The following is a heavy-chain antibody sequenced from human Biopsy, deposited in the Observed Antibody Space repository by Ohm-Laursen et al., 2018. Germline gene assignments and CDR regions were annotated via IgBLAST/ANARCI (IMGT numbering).Heavy chain of an antibody. CDR1: GDSVTKYY. D-gene: IGHD5-24*01. CDR3: ASAGYNPDWSFDL. V-gene: IGHV4-59*02. Sequence: TLSLTCTVSGDSVTKYYWSWIRQPPGKGLEWIGHIYYSVMTNYNPSLQSRVTISVDTSKNHFSLRLRSVTPADTAVYYCASAGYNPDWSFDLWGRGTRVTVSS. CDR2: IYYSVMT. J-gene: IGHJ2*01.